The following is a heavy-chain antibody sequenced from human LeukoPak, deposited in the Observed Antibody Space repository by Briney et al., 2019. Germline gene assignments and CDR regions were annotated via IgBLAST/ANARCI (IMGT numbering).Heavy chain of an antibody. CDR1: GFTFSSYG. V-gene: IGHV3-30*18. Sequence: PGRSLRLSCAASGFTFSSYGMHWVRPAPGKGLEWVAVISYDGSNKYYADSVKGRFTISRDNSKNTLYLQMNSLRAEDTAVYYCAKRIVGPYFYYFDYWGQGTLVTVSS. J-gene: IGHJ4*02. D-gene: IGHD1-26*01. CDR3: AKRIVGPYFYYFDY. CDR2: ISYDGSNK.